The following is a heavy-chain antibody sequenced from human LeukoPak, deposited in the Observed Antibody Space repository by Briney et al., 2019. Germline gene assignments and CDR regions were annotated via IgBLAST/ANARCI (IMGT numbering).Heavy chain of an antibody. CDR2: IYRSGST. CDR1: GGSISSGGYY. J-gene: IGHJ4*02. V-gene: IGHV4-30-2*01. D-gene: IGHD4-23*01. Sequence: SETLSLTCTVSGGSISSGGYYWSWIRQHPGKGLEWIGYIYRSGSTYYNPSLKSRVTISVDRSKNQFSLKLSSVTAADTAVYYCARALGYGGNKIDYWGQGTLVTVSS. CDR3: ARALGYGGNKIDY.